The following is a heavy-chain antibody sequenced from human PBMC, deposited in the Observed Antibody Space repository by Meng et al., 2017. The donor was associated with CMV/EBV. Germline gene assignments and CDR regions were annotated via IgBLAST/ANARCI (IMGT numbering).Heavy chain of an antibody. J-gene: IGHJ4*02. CDR1: GGSISSGDYY. V-gene: IGHV4-30-4*08. CDR3: ARVMGPNRTPYYFDY. Sequence: QGQLPEPGPGPGKPSQTLSLTCTVSGGSISSGDYYWSWIRQPPGKGLEWIGYIYYSGSTYYNPSLKSRVTISVDTSKNQFSLKLSSVTAADTAVYYCARVMGPNRTPYYFDYWGQGTLVTVSS. D-gene: IGHD1-14*01. CDR2: IYYSGST.